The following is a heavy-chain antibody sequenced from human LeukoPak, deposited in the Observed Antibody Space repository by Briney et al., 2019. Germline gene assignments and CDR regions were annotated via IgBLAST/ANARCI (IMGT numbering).Heavy chain of an antibody. CDR3: AKGGGSGANDY. D-gene: IGHD3-10*01. CDR1: GFTFSKAW. Sequence: PGGSLRLSCAASGFTFSKAWVSWVRQAPGKGLEWVGRIKRSTDGGTTDYAAPVKGRFTISRDDSKNTLYLQMNSLKTEDTAIYYCAKGGGSGANDYWGQGTLVTVSS. J-gene: IGHJ4*02. V-gene: IGHV3-15*01. CDR2: IKRSTDGGTT.